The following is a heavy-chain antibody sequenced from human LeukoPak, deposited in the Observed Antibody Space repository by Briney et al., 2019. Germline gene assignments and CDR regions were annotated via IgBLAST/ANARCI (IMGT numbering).Heavy chain of an antibody. CDR1: GYTFTSYG. J-gene: IGHJ6*02. CDR2: ISAYNGNT. D-gene: IGHD2-15*01. Sequence: GASVKVSCKASGYTFTSYGISWVRQAPGHGLEWMGWISAYNGNTNYAQKLQGRVTMTTDTSTSTAYMELRSLRSDDTAVYYCARDEYCSGGSCYDDYYYYGMDVWGQGTTVTVSS. V-gene: IGHV1-18*01. CDR3: ARDEYCSGGSCYDDYYYYGMDV.